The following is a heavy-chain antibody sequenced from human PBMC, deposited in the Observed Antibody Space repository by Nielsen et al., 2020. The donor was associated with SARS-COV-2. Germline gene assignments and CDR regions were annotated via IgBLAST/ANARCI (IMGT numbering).Heavy chain of an antibody. J-gene: IGHJ4*02. CDR1: GGSISSYY. D-gene: IGHD4/OR15-4a*01. Sequence: SETLSLTCTVSGGSISSYYWSWIRQPPGKGLEWIGEINHSGSTNYNPSLKSRVTISVDTSKNQFSLKLSSVTAADTAVYYCAREANELRAAIDYWGQGTLVTVSS. V-gene: IGHV4-34*01. CDR3: AREANELRAAIDY. CDR2: INHSGST.